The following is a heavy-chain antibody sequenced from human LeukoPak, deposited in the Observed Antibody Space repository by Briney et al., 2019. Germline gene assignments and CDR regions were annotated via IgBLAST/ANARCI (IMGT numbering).Heavy chain of an antibody. CDR3: ARRRSYYGSGSPYDY. CDR2: IYYSGST. V-gene: IGHV4-59*12. D-gene: IGHD3-10*01. Sequence: SETLSLTCTVSGGSISSYYWSWIRQPPGKGLEWIGYIYYSGSTNYNPSLKSRVTISVDTSKNQFSLKLSSVTAADTAVYYCARRRSYYGSGSPYDYWGQGTLVTVSS. CDR1: GGSISSYY. J-gene: IGHJ4*02.